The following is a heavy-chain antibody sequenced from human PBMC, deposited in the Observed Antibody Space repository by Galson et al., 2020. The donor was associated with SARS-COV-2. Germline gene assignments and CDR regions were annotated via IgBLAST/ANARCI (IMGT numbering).Heavy chain of an antibody. J-gene: IGHJ4*02. CDR3: AKTGHHSEVVSGIPV. V-gene: IGHV3-23*01. CDR2: IGGADGST. CDR1: GFTFRSNP. D-gene: IGHD2-21*02. Sequence: GGSLRLSCAATGFTFRSNPMSWVRQAPGKGLEWVSTIGGADGSTYYADSVKGRFTISRDNWKDTLYLQMSSLRAEETAVYYCAKTGHHSEVVSGIPVWGQGTLVTVSS.